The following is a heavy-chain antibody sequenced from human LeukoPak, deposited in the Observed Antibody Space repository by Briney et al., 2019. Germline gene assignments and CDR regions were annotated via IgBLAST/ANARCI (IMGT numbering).Heavy chain of an antibody. D-gene: IGHD3-22*01. V-gene: IGHV3-21*01. J-gene: IGHJ3*02. CDR1: GFTFSSYS. CDR3: ARDVPTYYYDSSGYSPDAFDI. Sequence: PGGSLRLSCAASGFTFSSYSMNWVRQVPGKGLEWVSSISSSSSYIYYADSVKGRSTISRDNAKNSLYLQMNSLRAEDTAVYYCARDVPTYYYDSSGYSPDAFDIWGQGTMVTVSS. CDR2: ISSSSSYI.